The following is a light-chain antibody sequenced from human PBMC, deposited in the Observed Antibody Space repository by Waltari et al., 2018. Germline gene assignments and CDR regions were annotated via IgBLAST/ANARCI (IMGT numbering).Light chain of an antibody. V-gene: IGLV2-11*01. Sequence: QSALTQPRPVSGSPGQSVTISCTGTTSDVGGYDFFYCYQQHPGKAPKLIIYYVSQRPSGVPDRFSGSKSGNTASLTITGLRDDDEAEYFCCSHGGFDTFWVFGGGTKVIVL. CDR2: YVS. CDR3: CSHGGFDTFWV. J-gene: IGLJ3*02. CDR1: TSDVGGYDF.